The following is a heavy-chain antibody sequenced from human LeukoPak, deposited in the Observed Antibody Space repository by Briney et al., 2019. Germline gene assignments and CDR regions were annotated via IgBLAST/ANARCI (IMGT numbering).Heavy chain of an antibody. J-gene: IGHJ4*02. V-gene: IGHV4-59*01. CDR3: ARVEVAGLIDY. CDR1: GGSISSYY. Sequence: SETLSLTCTVSGGSISSYYWNWIRRPPGKGLEWIGYIYYSGSTNYNPSLKSRVTISVDTSKNQFSLKLSSVTAADTAVYYCARVEVAGLIDYWGQGTLVTVSS. D-gene: IGHD6-19*01. CDR2: IYYSGST.